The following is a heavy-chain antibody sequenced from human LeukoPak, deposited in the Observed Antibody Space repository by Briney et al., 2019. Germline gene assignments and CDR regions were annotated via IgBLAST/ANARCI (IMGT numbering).Heavy chain of an antibody. D-gene: IGHD3-3*01. Sequence: RASVKVSCKASGYTSTTYNINWVRQAPGQGLEWMGWISGYNGYTYYAQKLQGRVTMTTDTSTSTAYMELRSLRSDDTAVYYCARGLEWLTRRHTWFDPWGQGTLVTVSS. V-gene: IGHV1-18*01. CDR1: GYTSTTYN. J-gene: IGHJ5*02. CDR3: ARGLEWLTRRHTWFDP. CDR2: ISGYNGYT.